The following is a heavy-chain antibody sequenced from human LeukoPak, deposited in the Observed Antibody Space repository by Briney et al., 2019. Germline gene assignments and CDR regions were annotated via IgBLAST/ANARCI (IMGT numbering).Heavy chain of an antibody. V-gene: IGHV4-34*01. Sequence: TPSETLSLTCAIYGGSFSGYYWSWIRQPPGKGLEWIGEINHSGSTNYNPSLKSRVTISVDTSKNQFSLKLSSVTAADTAVYYCARLGYCSSTSCPVDPWGQGTLVTVSS. D-gene: IGHD2-2*01. CDR1: GGSFSGYY. J-gene: IGHJ5*02. CDR2: INHSGST. CDR3: ARLGYCSSTSCPVDP.